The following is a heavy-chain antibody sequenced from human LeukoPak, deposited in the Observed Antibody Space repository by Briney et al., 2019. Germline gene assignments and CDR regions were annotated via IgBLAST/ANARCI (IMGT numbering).Heavy chain of an antibody. D-gene: IGHD3-10*01. CDR3: ARDIYGSGSYHNWFDP. V-gene: IGHV1-69*13. J-gene: IGHJ5*02. CDR1: GGTFSNYG. Sequence: ASVKVSCKASGGTFSNYGVSWVRQAPGQGLEWMGGIIPIFGSANYAQKFQGRVTITADESTSTAYMELSSLRSEDTALYYCARDIYGSGSYHNWFDPWGQGTLVTVSS. CDR2: IIPIFGSA.